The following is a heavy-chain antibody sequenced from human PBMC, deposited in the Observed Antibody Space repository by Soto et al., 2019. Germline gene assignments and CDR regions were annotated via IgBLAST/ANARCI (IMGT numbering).Heavy chain of an antibody. CDR1: GFTFSTYD. V-gene: IGHV3-23*01. CDR2: ISDSGDST. CDR3: AKDATVTTSGWYFDL. J-gene: IGHJ2*01. Sequence: EVQLLQSGGGLVQPGGSLRLSCAASGFTFSTYDMMWVRQAPGKGLEWVSSISDSGDSTYYTDSVKGRFTISRDNSKNTLYLQMNGLRAEDTAEYYCAKDATVTTSGWYFDLWGRGTLVTVSS. D-gene: IGHD4-17*01.